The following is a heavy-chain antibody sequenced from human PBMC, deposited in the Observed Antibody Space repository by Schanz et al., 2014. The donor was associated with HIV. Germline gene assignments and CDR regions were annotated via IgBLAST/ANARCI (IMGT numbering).Heavy chain of an antibody. V-gene: IGHV3-30*09. D-gene: IGHD6-13*01. CDR3: AKVGRIYSTTWIDH. CDR2: ISYDGSIK. Sequence: QVQLVESGGGVVQPGRSLRLSCAASGFTFSSYAMHWVRQAPGKGLEWVAEISYDGSIKEYADSVKGRFAISRDNSKNTVYLQMNSLRGEDSAVYYCAKVGRIYSTTWIDHWGQGTLVTVSS. J-gene: IGHJ4*02. CDR1: GFTFSSYA.